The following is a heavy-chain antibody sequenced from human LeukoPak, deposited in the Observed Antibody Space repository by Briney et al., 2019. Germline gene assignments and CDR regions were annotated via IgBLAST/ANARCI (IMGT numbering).Heavy chain of an antibody. D-gene: IGHD3-10*01. CDR3: ARGSLLWFGESLDY. Sequence: PGGSLRLSCAASGFTFSSYAMSWIRQPPGKGLEWIGEINHSGSTNYNPSLKSRVTISVDTSKNQFSLKLSSVTAADTVVYYCARGSLLWFGESLDYWGQGTLVTVSS. CDR2: INHSGST. J-gene: IGHJ4*02. CDR1: GFTFSSYA. V-gene: IGHV4-34*01.